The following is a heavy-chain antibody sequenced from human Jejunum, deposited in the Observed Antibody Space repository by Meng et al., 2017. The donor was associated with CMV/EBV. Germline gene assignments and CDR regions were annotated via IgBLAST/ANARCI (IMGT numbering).Heavy chain of an antibody. CDR1: TFEDYS. CDR2: ISWNSGSI. CDR3: ARDSRLRGLIIAYFFDY. Sequence: TFEDYSMHWVRKVPGKGLEWGSGISWNSGSIAYAASVEGRFSISRDNNKNSLYLQMNSLRPEDTAFYFCARDSRLRGLIIAYFFDYWGQGALVTVSS. V-gene: IGHV3-9*01. D-gene: IGHD3-10*01. J-gene: IGHJ4*02.